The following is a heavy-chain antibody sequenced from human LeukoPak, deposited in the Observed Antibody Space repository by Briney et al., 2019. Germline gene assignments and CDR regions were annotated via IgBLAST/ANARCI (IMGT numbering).Heavy chain of an antibody. J-gene: IGHJ3*02. CDR1: GFTFSSYC. Sequence: GGSLRLSCAASGFTFSSYCMHWVRQAPGKGLVWVSNINSSRSTIHYADSVKGRLTISRDNARNTLYLQMNSLRTEDTGVYYCATGNPHAFNIWGEGTMVTVPA. V-gene: IGHV3-48*04. D-gene: IGHD1-14*01. CDR2: INSSRSTI. CDR3: ATGNPHAFNI.